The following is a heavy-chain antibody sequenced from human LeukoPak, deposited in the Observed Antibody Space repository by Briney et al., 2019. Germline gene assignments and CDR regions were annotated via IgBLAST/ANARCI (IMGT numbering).Heavy chain of an antibody. J-gene: IGHJ4*02. D-gene: IGHD1-1*01. Sequence: ASVKVSCKASGYTFTSYFMHWVRQATGQGLEWMGIINPTGGSTTYAQKFQGRVTMTRDTSTSTVYMELSSLRSEDTAVFYCARVSHNGSDYWGQGTLVTVSS. CDR3: ARVSHNGSDY. CDR2: INPTGGST. CDR1: GYTFTSYF. V-gene: IGHV1-46*01.